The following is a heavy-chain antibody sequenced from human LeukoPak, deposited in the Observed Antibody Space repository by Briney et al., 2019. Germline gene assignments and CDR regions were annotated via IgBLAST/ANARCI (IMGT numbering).Heavy chain of an antibody. J-gene: IGHJ4*02. CDR2: ISWYSGSI. CDR1: GLNFYDYA. D-gene: IGHD3-22*01. Sequence: PGGSLKLFCVGFGLNFYDYAMHWVRPAPGKGPEVVAGISWYSGSIGNADSVKGRFTISRDNAKNSLYLDLNNRSSEKASESSCTKDISRSGYYYSDYWGQGTLVTVSS. CDR3: TKDISRSGYYYSDY. V-gene: IGHV3-9*01.